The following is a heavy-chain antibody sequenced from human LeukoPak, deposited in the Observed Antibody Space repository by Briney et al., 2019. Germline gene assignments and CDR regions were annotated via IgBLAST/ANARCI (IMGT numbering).Heavy chain of an antibody. V-gene: IGHV3-21*01. Sequence: GGSLRLSCAASGFIFNNYGLVWVRQAPGKGLEWVSSISSSSSYIYYADSVKGRFTISRDNAKNSLYLQMNSLRAEDTAVYYCARDGGLRYFDWLLNWFDPWGQGTLVTVSS. J-gene: IGHJ5*02. CDR3: ARDGGLRYFDWLLNWFDP. CDR1: GFIFNNYG. D-gene: IGHD3-9*01. CDR2: ISSSSSYI.